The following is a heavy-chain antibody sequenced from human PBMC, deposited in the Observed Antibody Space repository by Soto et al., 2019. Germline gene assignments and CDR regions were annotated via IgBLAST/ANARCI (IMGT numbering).Heavy chain of an antibody. CDR2: ISSSSSCI. D-gene: IGHD6-13*01. Sequence: GGSLRLSCAASGFTFSSYSMNWVRQAPGKGLEWVSSISSSSSCIYYADSVKGRFTISRDNAKNSLYLQMNSLRAEDTAVYYCARDVSYSSSWYAFDIWGQGTMVTVSS. V-gene: IGHV3-21*01. CDR3: ARDVSYSSSWYAFDI. CDR1: GFTFSSYS. J-gene: IGHJ3*02.